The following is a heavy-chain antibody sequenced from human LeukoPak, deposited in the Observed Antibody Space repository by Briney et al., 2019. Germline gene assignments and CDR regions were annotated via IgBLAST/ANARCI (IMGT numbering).Heavy chain of an antibody. CDR1: GFTVSSNY. Sequence: GGSLRVSCAASGFTVSSNYMSWVRQAPGKGLEWVSVIYSGGSTYYADSVKGRFTISRDNSKNTLYLQMNSLRAEDTAVYYCAREKYYYDSSGYYDYWGQGTLVTVSS. CDR2: IYSGGST. CDR3: AREKYYYDSSGYYDY. D-gene: IGHD3-22*01. J-gene: IGHJ4*02. V-gene: IGHV3-53*01.